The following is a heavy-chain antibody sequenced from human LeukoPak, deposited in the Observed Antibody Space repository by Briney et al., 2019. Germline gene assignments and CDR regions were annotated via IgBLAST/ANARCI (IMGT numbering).Heavy chain of an antibody. J-gene: IGHJ6*03. CDR2: INPNSSGA. V-gene: IGHV1-2*06. CDR1: GYTFIAYY. D-gene: IGHD6-19*01. Sequence: ASVKVSCKXSGYTFIAYYIHWVRQAPGQGLEWMGRINPNSSGAKYAQKFRGRVTMTRDTSISTAYMELSGLTSDDTALYYCARDPVADHFYFYYMDVWGTGTTVTVSS. CDR3: ARDPVADHFYFYYMDV.